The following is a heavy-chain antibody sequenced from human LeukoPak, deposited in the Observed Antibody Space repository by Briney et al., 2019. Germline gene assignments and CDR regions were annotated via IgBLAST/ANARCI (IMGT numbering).Heavy chain of an antibody. CDR3: VTMKQDRYDSRGPFDS. Sequence: ASVKVSCKVSDYTLNQVAIHWLRQAPGKGPEWMGGYDPEEGVTIYAEKFQDRVTMIEDTSTETAYMELSSLRYADTAVYFCVTMKQDRYDSRGPFDSWGQGSLVTVSS. V-gene: IGHV1-24*01. J-gene: IGHJ4*02. CDR1: DYTLNQVA. CDR2: YDPEEGVT. D-gene: IGHD3-22*01.